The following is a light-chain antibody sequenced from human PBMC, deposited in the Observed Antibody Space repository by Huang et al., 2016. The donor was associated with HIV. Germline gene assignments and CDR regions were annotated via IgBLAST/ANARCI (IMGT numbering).Light chain of an antibody. CDR1: QRVDSGY. CDR3: HQYGSSKAT. J-gene: IGKJ1*01. V-gene: IGKV3-20*01. Sequence: VLTQSPGSVSVSLGDRVTVTCRARQRVDSGYLAWYQQKAGQSPRLLVYGTSSRASGIPSRFSGSGSGTEFTLTISRLEPEDFGVYYCHQYGSSKATFGQGTKVDI. CDR2: GTS.